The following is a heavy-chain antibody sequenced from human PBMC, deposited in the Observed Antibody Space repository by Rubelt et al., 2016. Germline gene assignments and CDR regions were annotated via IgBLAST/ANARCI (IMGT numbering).Heavy chain of an antibody. D-gene: IGHD2-8*01. CDR2: IYYSGST. Sequence: QLQLQESGPGLVKPSETLSLTCTVSGGSISSSSYYWGWIRQPPGKGLEWIGSIYYSGSTYYNPALKSRVTISVDTSKNQFSLKLSSVTAADTAVYYCARQDCTNGVCYLPKLDYWGQGTLVTVSS. CDR3: ARQDCTNGVCYLPKLDY. J-gene: IGHJ4*02. V-gene: IGHV4-39*07. CDR1: GGSISSSSYY.